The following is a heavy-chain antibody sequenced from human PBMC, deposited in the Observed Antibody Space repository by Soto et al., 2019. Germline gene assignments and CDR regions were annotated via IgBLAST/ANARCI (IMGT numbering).Heavy chain of an antibody. CDR1: GYTFNSYG. Sequence: QVQLVQSGTEVKKPGASVKVSCKASGYTFNSYGISWVRQAPGQGLEWMGWISPYDDNTNYAQNLQGRVTMTTDTCTRTAYMELRSLRSDDTAVYYCARGGYYDSSGSRNYHYYRMDAWGQGTTVTVS. J-gene: IGHJ6*02. D-gene: IGHD3-22*01. CDR3: ARGGYYDSSGSRNYHYYRMDA. CDR2: ISPYDDNT. V-gene: IGHV1-18*01.